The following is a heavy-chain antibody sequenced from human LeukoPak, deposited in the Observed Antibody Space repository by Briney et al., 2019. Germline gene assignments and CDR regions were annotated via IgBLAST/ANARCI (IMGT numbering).Heavy chain of an antibody. J-gene: IGHJ3*02. CDR2: INWNGGST. Sequence: GGSLRLSCAASGITFDDYGMSWVRQAPGKGLEWVSGINWNGGSTGYADSVKGRFTISRDNSKSTLYLQMNSLRAEDTAVYYCAKANQWLKGAFDIWGQGTVVTVSS. V-gene: IGHV3-20*04. CDR1: GITFDDYG. D-gene: IGHD6-19*01. CDR3: AKANQWLKGAFDI.